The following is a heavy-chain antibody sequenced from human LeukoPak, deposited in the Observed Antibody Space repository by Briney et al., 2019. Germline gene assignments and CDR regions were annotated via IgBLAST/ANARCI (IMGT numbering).Heavy chain of an antibody. CDR2: ISSSSSYI. V-gene: IGHV3-21*01. CDR1: GFTFSSYS. Sequence: GGSLRLSCAASGFTFSSYSMNWVRQAPGKGLEWVSSISSSSSYIYYADSVKGRLTISRDNAKNSLYLQMNSLRAEDTAVYYCASALDRNDYWGQGTLVTVSS. J-gene: IGHJ4*02. CDR3: ASALDRNDY.